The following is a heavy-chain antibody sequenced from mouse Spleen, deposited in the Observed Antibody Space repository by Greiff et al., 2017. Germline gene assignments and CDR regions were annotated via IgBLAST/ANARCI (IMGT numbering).Heavy chain of an antibody. CDR2: IYPGDGDT. V-gene: IGHV1-82*01. J-gene: IGHJ2*01. CDR1: GYAFSSSW. Sequence: VHLVESGAELVRPGSSVKISCKAPGYAFSSSWMNWVKQRPGKGLEWIGRIYPGDGDTNYNGKFKGKATLTADKSSSTAYMQLSSLTSEDSAVYFCARRRGDYFDYWGQGTTLTVSS. CDR3: ARRRGDYFDY.